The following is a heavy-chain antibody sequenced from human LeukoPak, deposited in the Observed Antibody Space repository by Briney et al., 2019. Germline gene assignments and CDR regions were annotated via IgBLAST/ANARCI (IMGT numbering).Heavy chain of an antibody. CDR3: WSSTSGSYYNGGFRENDY. D-gene: IGHD3-10*01. CDR1: GGTFSSHA. Sequence: SVKVSCKASGGTFSSHAISWVRQAPGQGLESMGGIIPIFGTANYPQKFQGRVTITTDESTSTAYMEMSSPRSKGTAVYYCWSSTSGSYYNGGFRENDYWGQGTLVTVSS. V-gene: IGHV1-69*05. CDR2: IIPIFGTA. J-gene: IGHJ4*02.